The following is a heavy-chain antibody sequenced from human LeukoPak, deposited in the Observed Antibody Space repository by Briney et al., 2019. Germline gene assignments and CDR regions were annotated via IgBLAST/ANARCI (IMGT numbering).Heavy chain of an antibody. Sequence: PSETLSLTCAVYGGSFSGYYWSWIRQPPGKGLEWIGEINHSGSTNYNPSLKSRVTISVDTSKNQFSLKLSSVTAADTAVYYCARWGPLHYYSYMDVWGKGTTVTISS. CDR2: INHSGST. J-gene: IGHJ6*03. V-gene: IGHV4-34*01. CDR1: GGSFSGYY. CDR3: ARWGPLHYYSYMDV. D-gene: IGHD7-27*01.